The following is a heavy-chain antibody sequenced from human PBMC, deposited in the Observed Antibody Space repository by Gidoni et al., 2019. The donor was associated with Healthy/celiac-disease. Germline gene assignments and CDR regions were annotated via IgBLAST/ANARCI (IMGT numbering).Heavy chain of an antibody. CDR2: ISAYNGNT. CDR1: GYTFTSYG. V-gene: IGHV1-18*01. Sequence: QVQLVQSGAEVKKPGASVKVSCKASGYTFTSYGISWVRQAPGQGLEWMGWISAYNGNTNYAQKLQGRVTMTTDTSTSTAYMELRSLRSDDTAVYYGARDSGFCSSTSCYVYYYYYMDVWGKGTTVTVSS. CDR3: ARDSGFCSSTSCYVYYYYYMDV. J-gene: IGHJ6*03. D-gene: IGHD2-2*01.